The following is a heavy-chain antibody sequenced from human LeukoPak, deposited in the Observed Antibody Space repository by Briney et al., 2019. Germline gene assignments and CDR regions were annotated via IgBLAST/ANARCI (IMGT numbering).Heavy chain of an antibody. V-gene: IGHV4-34*01. CDR1: GGSFSGYY. Sequence: SETLSLTCAAYGGSFSGYYWSWIRQPPGKGLEWIGEINHSGSTNYNPSLKSRVTISVDTSRNQFSLKLSSVTAADTAVYYCARTYQPLLKHFDYWGQGTLVTVSS. D-gene: IGHD2-2*01. CDR2: INHSGST. CDR3: ARTYQPLLKHFDY. J-gene: IGHJ4*02.